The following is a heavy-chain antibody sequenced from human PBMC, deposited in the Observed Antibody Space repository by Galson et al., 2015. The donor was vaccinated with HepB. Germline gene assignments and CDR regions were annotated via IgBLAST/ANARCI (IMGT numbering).Heavy chain of an antibody. CDR1: GFTFSDYY. CDR2: ISSSSSYT. D-gene: IGHD5-24*01. CDR3: ARVSRMATPLNWYRLGFDY. Sequence: SLRLSCAASGFTFSDYYMSWIRQAPGKGLEWVSYISSSSSYTNYADSVKGRFTISRDNAKNSLYLQMNSLRAEDTAVYYCARVSRMATPLNWYRLGFDYWGQGTLVTVSS. J-gene: IGHJ4*02. V-gene: IGHV3-11*05.